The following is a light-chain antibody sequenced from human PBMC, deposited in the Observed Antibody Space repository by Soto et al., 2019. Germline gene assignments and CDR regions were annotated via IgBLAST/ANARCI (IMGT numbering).Light chain of an antibody. Sequence: QSALTQPASVSGSPGQSITISCTGTGSDVGGYNYVSWYQQHPGKAPKVMIYDVSNRPSGVSNRFSGSKSGNTASLTISGLQAEDEADYDCSSYTSASTPLVFGGGTQVTVL. CDR3: SSYTSASTPLV. V-gene: IGLV2-14*01. J-gene: IGLJ2*01. CDR2: DVS. CDR1: GSDVGGYNY.